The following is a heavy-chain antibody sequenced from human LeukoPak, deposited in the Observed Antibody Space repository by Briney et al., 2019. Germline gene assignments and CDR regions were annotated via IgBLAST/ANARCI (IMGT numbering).Heavy chain of an antibody. V-gene: IGHV1-2*02. CDR3: ARGSRDGYNSGDY. CDR1: GYTFTGYY. J-gene: IGHJ4*02. D-gene: IGHD5-24*01. CDR2: INPNSGGT. Sequence: ASVKVSCKASGYTFTGYYMHWVRQAPGQGLEWMGWINPNSGGTNYAQKFQGRVTMTRDTSTSTVYMELSSLRSEDTAVYYCARGSRDGYNSGDYWGQGTLVTVSS.